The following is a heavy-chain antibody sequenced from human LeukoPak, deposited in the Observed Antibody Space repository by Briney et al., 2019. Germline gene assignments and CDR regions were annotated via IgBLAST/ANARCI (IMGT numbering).Heavy chain of an antibody. CDR2: ISSSSSYI. V-gene: IGHV3-21*04. Sequence: PGGSLRLSCAASGFTFSSYSMNWVRQAPGKGLEWVSSISSSSSYIYYADSVKGRFTISRDNAKNSLYLQMNSLRAEDTALYYCARSGALSFLRLGELSLFPYYFDYWGQGTLVTVSS. CDR1: GFTFSSYS. D-gene: IGHD3-16*02. CDR3: ARSGALSFLRLGELSLFPYYFDY. J-gene: IGHJ4*02.